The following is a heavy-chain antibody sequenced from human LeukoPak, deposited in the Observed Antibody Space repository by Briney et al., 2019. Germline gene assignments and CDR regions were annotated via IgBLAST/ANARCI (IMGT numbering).Heavy chain of an antibody. V-gene: IGHV3-21*01. J-gene: IGHJ4*02. CDR1: GFTFDDYG. CDR3: AREVYGGNSDGTFDY. CDR2: ISSSSSYI. D-gene: IGHD4-23*01. Sequence: GGSLRLSCAASGFTFDDYGMSWVRQGPGKGLEWVSSISSSSSYIYYADSVKGRFTISRDNAKNSLYLQMNSLRAEDTAVYYCAREVYGGNSDGTFDYWGQGTLVTVSS.